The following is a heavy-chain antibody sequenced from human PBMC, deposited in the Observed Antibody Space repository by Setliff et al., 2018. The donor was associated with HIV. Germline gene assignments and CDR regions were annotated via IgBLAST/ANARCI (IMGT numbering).Heavy chain of an antibody. Sequence: GASVKVSCKASGGTFSSYAISWVRQAPGQGLEWMGGIIPIFGTANYAQKFQGRVTITADESTSTAYMELSSLRSEDTAVYYCATSTLGWSDDAFDIWGQGTMVTVSS. CDR2: IIPIFGTA. CDR3: ATSTLGWSDDAFDI. CDR1: GGTFSSYA. D-gene: IGHD2-21*01. V-gene: IGHV1-69*13. J-gene: IGHJ3*02.